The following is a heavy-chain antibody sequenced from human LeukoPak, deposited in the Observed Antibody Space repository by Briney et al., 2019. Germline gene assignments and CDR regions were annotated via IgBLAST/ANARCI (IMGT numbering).Heavy chain of an antibody. J-gene: IGHJ4*02. V-gene: IGHV3-48*01. CDR3: ARGTYCSSTSCLDY. D-gene: IGHD2-2*01. Sequence: GGSLRLSCAASGFTFSSYSMNWVRQAPGKWLEWISYISSGSSTIYYADSVKGRFTISRDNAKNSLYLQMNSLRAEDTAVYYCARGTYCSSTSCLDYWGQGTLVTVSS. CDR1: GFTFSSYS. CDR2: ISSGSSTI.